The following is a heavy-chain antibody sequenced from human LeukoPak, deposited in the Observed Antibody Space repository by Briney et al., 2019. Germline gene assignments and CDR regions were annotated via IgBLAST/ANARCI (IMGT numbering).Heavy chain of an antibody. CDR2: IYYSGST. D-gene: IGHD6-13*01. CDR1: GGSITSYY. J-gene: IGHJ5*02. V-gene: IGHV4-59*01. CDR3: ARRGYSSQFDP. Sequence: SETLSLTCTVSGGSITSYYWSWIRQPPGKGLAWIGYIYYSGSTNCNPSLKSRVTISVDTSKNQFSLKLSSVTAADTAVYYCARRGYSSQFDPWGQGTLVTVSS.